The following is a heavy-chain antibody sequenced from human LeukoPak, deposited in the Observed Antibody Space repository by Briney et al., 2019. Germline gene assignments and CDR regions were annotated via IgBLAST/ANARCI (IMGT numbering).Heavy chain of an antibody. D-gene: IGHD3-22*01. V-gene: IGHV3-7*01. Sequence: GGSLRLSRAASGFTFSSYWMSWVRQAPGKGLEWVANIKQDGSEKYYVDSVKGRFTISRDNAKNSLYLQMNSLRAEDTAVYYCARDHDDSSGYYGFVSNWGQGTLVTVSS. CDR2: IKQDGSEK. CDR3: ARDHDDSSGYYGFVSN. CDR1: GFTFSSYW. J-gene: IGHJ4*02.